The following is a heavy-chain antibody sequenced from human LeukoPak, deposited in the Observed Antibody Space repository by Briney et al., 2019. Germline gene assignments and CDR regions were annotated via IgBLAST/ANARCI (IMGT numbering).Heavy chain of an antibody. V-gene: IGHV1-18*01. Sequence: ASVKVSCKASGYTFTSYGISWVRQAPGQGLEWMGWISAYNGNTNYAQKLQGRVTMTTDTSTSTAYMELRSLRSDDTAVYYRARVVRDSSSSYWFDPWGQGTLVTVSS. J-gene: IGHJ5*02. CDR2: ISAYNGNT. CDR1: GYTFTSYG. D-gene: IGHD6-6*01. CDR3: ARVVRDSSSSYWFDP.